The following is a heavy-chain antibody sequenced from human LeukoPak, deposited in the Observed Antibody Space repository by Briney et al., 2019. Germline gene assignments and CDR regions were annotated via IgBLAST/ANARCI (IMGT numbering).Heavy chain of an antibody. CDR2: INYSGSA. V-gene: IGHV4-59*08. J-gene: IGHJ5*02. CDR3: ARRKGSGGYKDWFDP. D-gene: IGHD6-19*01. Sequence: PSETLSLTCTVSGGSISSYYWSWIRQPPGKGLEWIGYINYSGSAGYNPSLKSRVTMSVDTSKNQFSLKLNSVTAADTAIYYCARRKGSGGYKDWFDPWGQGTLVTVSS. CDR1: GGSISSYY.